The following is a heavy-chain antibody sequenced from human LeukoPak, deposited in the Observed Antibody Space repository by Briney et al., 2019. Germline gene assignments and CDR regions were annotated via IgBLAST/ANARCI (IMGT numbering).Heavy chain of an antibody. Sequence: GGSLRLSCAASGFTFSSYWMSWVRQAPGKGLEWVANIKQDGSEKYYVDSVKGRFTISRDNAKNSLYLQMNSLGAEDTAVYYCAKDIDYGSPWFDPWGQGTLVTVSS. CDR2: IKQDGSEK. V-gene: IGHV3-7*03. D-gene: IGHD3-10*01. CDR3: AKDIDYGSPWFDP. CDR1: GFTFSSYW. J-gene: IGHJ5*02.